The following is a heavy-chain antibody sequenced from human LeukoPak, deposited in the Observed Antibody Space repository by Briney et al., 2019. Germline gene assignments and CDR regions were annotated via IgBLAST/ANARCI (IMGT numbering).Heavy chain of an antibody. CDR2: INHSGST. Sequence: SETLSLTCAVYGGSFSGYYWSWIRQPPGKGLECIGEINHSGSTNYNPSLKSRVTISVNTSKNQFSLKLSSVTAADTAVYYCARMVRGVIIWGNSDYWGQGTLVTVSS. D-gene: IGHD3-10*01. CDR1: GGSFSGYY. V-gene: IGHV4-34*01. CDR3: ARMVRGVIIWGNSDY. J-gene: IGHJ4*02.